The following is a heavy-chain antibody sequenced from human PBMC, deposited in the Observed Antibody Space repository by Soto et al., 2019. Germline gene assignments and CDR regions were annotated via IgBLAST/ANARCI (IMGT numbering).Heavy chain of an antibody. J-gene: IGHJ5*02. Sequence: GGSLSLSCAASGFPFGSYGMHWVRQAPGKGLEWVAVIWYDGSNKCYADSVKGRFTISRDNSKNTLYLQMNSLRAEDTAVYYCARENYGDYLNWFDPWGQGTLVTVSS. CDR2: IWYDGSNK. D-gene: IGHD4-17*01. CDR1: GFPFGSYG. V-gene: IGHV3-33*01. CDR3: ARENYGDYLNWFDP.